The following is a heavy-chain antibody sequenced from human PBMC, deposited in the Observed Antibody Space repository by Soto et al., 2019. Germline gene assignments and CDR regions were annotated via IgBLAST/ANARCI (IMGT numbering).Heavy chain of an antibody. CDR2: VIYDGTNK. D-gene: IGHD3-10*01. J-gene: IGHJ5*02. V-gene: IGHV3-30*04. Sequence: QVQLVESGGGVVQPGRSLRLYCAASGFTFSDYAMHWVRQAPGKGLDWVAYVIYDGTNKYYADSVKGRFSISRDNSKNTLYLLMNSLTTEDTALYYCAREGVGSNWLDPWGQGTLVTVSS. CDR1: GFTFSDYA. CDR3: AREGVGSNWLDP.